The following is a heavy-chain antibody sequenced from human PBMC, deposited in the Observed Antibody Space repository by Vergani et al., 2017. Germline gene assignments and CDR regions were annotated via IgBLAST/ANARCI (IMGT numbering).Heavy chain of an antibody. CDR1: GGSISSYY. Sequence: QVQLQESGPGLVKPSETLSLTCTVSGGSISSYYWSWIRQPPGKGLEWIGYTYYSGSTNYNPSLKSRVTISVATSKNQFSLKLSFVTAADAAVYYCARRRREGGGYDLVFDYWGQGTLVTVSS. CDR3: ARRRREGGGYDLVFDY. D-gene: IGHD5-12*01. CDR2: TYYSGST. V-gene: IGHV4-59*08. J-gene: IGHJ4*02.